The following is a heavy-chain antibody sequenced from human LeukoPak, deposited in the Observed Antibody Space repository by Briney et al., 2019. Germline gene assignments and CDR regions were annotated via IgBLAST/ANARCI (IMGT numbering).Heavy chain of an antibody. D-gene: IGHD4-17*01. CDR1: GFTFSSYS. Sequence: GGSLRLSCAASGFTFSSYSMNWVRQAPGKGLEWVSSISSSSSYIYYTDSVKGRFTISRDNAKKSLYLQMNSLRAEDTAVYYCARARGLGYGDYVRWFDPWGQGTLVTVSS. CDR2: ISSSSSYI. V-gene: IGHV3-21*01. CDR3: ARARGLGYGDYVRWFDP. J-gene: IGHJ5*02.